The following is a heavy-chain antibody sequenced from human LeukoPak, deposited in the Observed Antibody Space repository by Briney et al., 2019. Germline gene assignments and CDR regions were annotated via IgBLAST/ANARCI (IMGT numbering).Heavy chain of an antibody. CDR1: GASISSYY. V-gene: IGHV4-59*08. CDR3: ASLTGTARGY. D-gene: IGHD1-7*01. Sequence: SETLSLTCTVSGASISSYYWSWIRQPPGKGLEWIGYIYDSGSTNYYPSLKSQVTISLDTSMNHFSLKLSSVTAADTAVYYCASLTGTARGYWGAGTLVTVSP. CDR2: IYDSGST. J-gene: IGHJ4*02.